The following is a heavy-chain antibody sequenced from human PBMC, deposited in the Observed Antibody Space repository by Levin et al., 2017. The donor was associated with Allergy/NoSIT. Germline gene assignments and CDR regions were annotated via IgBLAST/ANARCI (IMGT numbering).Heavy chain of an antibody. CDR3: ARGGPYIVVVPAAMDY. D-gene: IGHD2-2*01. CDR1: GFTFSSYG. J-gene: IGHJ4*02. Sequence: GGSLRLSCAASGFTFSSYGMHWVRQAPGKGLEWVAVIWYDGSNKYYADSVKGRFTISRDNSKNTLYLQMNSLRAEDTAVYYCARGGPYIVVVPAAMDYWGQGTLVTVSS. V-gene: IGHV3-33*01. CDR2: IWYDGSNK.